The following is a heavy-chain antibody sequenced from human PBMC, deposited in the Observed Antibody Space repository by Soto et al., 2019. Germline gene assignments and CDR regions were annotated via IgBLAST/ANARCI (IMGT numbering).Heavy chain of an antibody. J-gene: IGHJ4*02. V-gene: IGHV1-18*01. CDR2: ISAYNGNT. CDR1: GYTFTSYG. CDR3: ARTGSGWSGYDFPLTFDY. Sequence: ASVKVSCKASGYTFTSYGISWVRQAPGQGLEWMGWISAYNGNTNYAQKLQGRVTMTTDTSTSTAYMELRSLRSDDTAVYYCARTGSGWSGYDFPLTFDYWGQGTLVTVSS. D-gene: IGHD5-12*01.